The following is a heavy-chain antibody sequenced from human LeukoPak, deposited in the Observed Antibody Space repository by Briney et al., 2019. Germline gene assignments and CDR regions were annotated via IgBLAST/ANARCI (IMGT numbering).Heavy chain of an antibody. Sequence: SETLSLTCTVSGYSISSDYYWGWIRQPPGKGLEWIGSVYHSGSTYYNPSLKSRVTISVDTSKDQFSLKLSSVTAADTAVYFCARVGIDSGSFADFDYWGQGTLVTVSS. CDR2: VYHSGST. J-gene: IGHJ4*02. V-gene: IGHV4-38-2*02. D-gene: IGHD1-26*01. CDR1: GYSISSDYY. CDR3: ARVGIDSGSFADFDY.